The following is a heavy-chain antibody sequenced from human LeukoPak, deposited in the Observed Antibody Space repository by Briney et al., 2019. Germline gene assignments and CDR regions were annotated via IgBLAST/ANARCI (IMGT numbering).Heavy chain of an antibody. Sequence: GGSLRLSCGASGITFSSYSMNWVRQAPGKGLEWVSVISGSGGSTYYADSVKGRFTISRDNSKNTLYLQMNSLRAEDTAVYYCAKSGDGNHNEYFDYWGQGTLVTVSS. CDR1: GITFSSYS. V-gene: IGHV3-23*01. D-gene: IGHD4-23*01. CDR2: ISGSGGST. CDR3: AKSGDGNHNEYFDY. J-gene: IGHJ4*02.